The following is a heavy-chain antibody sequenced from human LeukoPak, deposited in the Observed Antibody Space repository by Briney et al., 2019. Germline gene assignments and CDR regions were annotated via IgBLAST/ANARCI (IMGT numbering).Heavy chain of an antibody. J-gene: IGHJ4*02. Sequence: ASVKVSCKASGGTFSNYAISWVRQAPGQGLEWMGGIIPLFGSADYAQKFQGRVTFTADESTSTAYMELSSLRAEDTAVYYCARVGTITMVRPIDYWGQGTLVTVSS. CDR1: GGTFSNYA. CDR2: IIPLFGSA. V-gene: IGHV1-69*13. D-gene: IGHD3-10*01. CDR3: ARVGTITMVRPIDY.